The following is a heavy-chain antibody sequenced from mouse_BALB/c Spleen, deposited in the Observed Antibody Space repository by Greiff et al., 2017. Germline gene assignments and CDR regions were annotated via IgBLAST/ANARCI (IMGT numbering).Heavy chain of an antibody. V-gene: IGHV5-17*02. Sequence: EVKLVESGGGLVQPGGSRKLSCAASGFTFSSFGMHWVRQAPEKGLEWVAYISSGSSTIYYADTVKGRFTISRDNPKNTLFLQMTSLRSEDTAMYYCARGNYHRNYAMDYWGQGTSVTVSS. J-gene: IGHJ4*01. CDR1: GFTFSSFG. D-gene: IGHD2-1*01. CDR3: ARGNYHRNYAMDY. CDR2: ISSGSSTI.